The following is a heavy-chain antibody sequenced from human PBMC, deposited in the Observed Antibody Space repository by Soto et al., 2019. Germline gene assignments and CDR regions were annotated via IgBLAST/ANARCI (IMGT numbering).Heavy chain of an antibody. D-gene: IGHD3-10*01. CDR2: INHSGST. CDR3: ARGLMIEDTMVRGRNWFDP. V-gene: IGHV4-34*01. Sequence: SETLSLTCAVYGGSFSGYYWSWIRQPPGKGLEWIGEINHSGSTNYNPSLKSRVTISVDTSKNQFSLKLSSVTAADTAVYYCARGLMIEDTMVRGRNWFDPWGQGTLVTVSS. J-gene: IGHJ5*02. CDR1: GGSFSGYY.